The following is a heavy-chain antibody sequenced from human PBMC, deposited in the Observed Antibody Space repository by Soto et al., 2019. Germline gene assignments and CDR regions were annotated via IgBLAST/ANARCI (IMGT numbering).Heavy chain of an antibody. J-gene: IGHJ6*02. CDR3: ARDLVVPAAMSTYYYYGMDV. V-gene: IGHV3-53*01. CDR1: GFTVSSNY. Sequence: GGSLRLSCAASGFTVSSNYMSWVRQAPGKGLEWVSVIYSGGSTYYADSVKGRFTISRDNSKNTLYLQMNSLRAEDTAVYYCARDLVVPAAMSTYYYYGMDVWGQGTTVTVSS. CDR2: IYSGGST. D-gene: IGHD2-2*01.